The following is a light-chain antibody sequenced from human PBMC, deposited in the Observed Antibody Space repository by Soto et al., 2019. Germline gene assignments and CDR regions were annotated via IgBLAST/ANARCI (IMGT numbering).Light chain of an antibody. CDR3: QKYNSAPLH. J-gene: IGKJ5*01. V-gene: IGKV1-27*01. Sequence: IHMTHSPSSLSASLGDIVTITFRASQGISNYLAWYQQKPGKVPKLLIYAASTLQSGVPSRFSGSGSGTDFTLTISSLQPEDVATYYCQKYNSAPLHFGQGTRLEIK. CDR1: QGISNY. CDR2: AAS.